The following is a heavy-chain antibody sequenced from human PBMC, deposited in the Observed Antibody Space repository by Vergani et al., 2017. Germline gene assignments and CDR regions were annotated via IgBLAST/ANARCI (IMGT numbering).Heavy chain of an antibody. J-gene: IGHJ4*02. CDR2: IGTAGDT. CDR1: GFTFDDYT. Sequence: EVQLVESGGGLVQPGRSLRLSCAASGFTFDDYTMHWVRQATGKGLEWVSAIGTAGDTYYPGSVKGRFTISRENAKNSLYLQMNGLRAGDTAVYYCARRDSSSPALDYWGQGTLVTVSS. V-gene: IGHV3-13*01. D-gene: IGHD6-6*01. CDR3: ARRDSSSPALDY.